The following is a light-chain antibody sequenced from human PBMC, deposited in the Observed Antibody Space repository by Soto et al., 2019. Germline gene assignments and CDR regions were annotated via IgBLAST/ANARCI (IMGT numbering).Light chain of an antibody. CDR3: QQGHGT. CDR2: AS. J-gene: IGKJ1*01. Sequence: DIQMTQSPSSLSASIGDRVTITCRASQSISSDLCWYQQKPGNAPKLLIYASILQSRVPSRFSGSGSGTDFTLTITSLQPEDFATYYCQQGHGTFGQGTKVEVK. CDR1: QSISSD. V-gene: IGKV1-39*01.